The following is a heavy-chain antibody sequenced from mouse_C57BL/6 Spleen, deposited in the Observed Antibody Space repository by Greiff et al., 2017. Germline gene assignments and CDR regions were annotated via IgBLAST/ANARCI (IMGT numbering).Heavy chain of an antibody. CDR3: TRGVTTVVGYWYFDV. Sequence: QVQLQQPGAELVKPGASVKLSCKASGYTFTSYWMHWVKQRPGQGLEWIGAIDPETGGTAYNQKFKGKAILTADKSSSTAYMELRSLTSEDSAVYYCTRGVTTVVGYWYFDVWGTGTTVTVSS. CDR1: GYTFTSYW. J-gene: IGHJ1*03. V-gene: IGHV1-64*01. D-gene: IGHD1-1*01. CDR2: IDPETGGT.